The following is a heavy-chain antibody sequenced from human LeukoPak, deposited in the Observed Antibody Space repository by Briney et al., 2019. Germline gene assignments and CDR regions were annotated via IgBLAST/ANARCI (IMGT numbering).Heavy chain of an antibody. CDR3: ARGQLRLSN. V-gene: IGHV3-30*03. J-gene: IGHJ4*02. Sequence: GGSLRLSCAASGFTFSSYGMHWVRRAPGKGLEWVAVISYDGSNKYYADSVKGRFTISRDNSKNTLYLQMNSLRAEDTAVYYCARGQLRLSNWGQGSLVIVSS. D-gene: IGHD2-2*01. CDR2: ISYDGSNK. CDR1: GFTFSSYG.